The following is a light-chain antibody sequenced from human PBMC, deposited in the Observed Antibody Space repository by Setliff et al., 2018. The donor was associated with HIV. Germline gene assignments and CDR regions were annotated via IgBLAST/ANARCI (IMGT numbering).Light chain of an antibody. CDR3: AAWDDRLNGFYV. CDR2: SND. CDR1: NSNIGSDT. Sequence: QSVLTQPPSASGTPGQRVTISCSGSNSNIGSDTANWYQQLPGTAPKLFIYSNDQRPSGVPDRFSGSKSGTSASLAISGLQSEDEANYYCAAWDDRLNGFYVFGTGTKVTV. V-gene: IGLV1-44*01. J-gene: IGLJ1*01.